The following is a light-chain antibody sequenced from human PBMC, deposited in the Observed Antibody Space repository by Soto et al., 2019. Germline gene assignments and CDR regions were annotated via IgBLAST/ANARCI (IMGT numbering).Light chain of an antibody. CDR3: QPYHNSPRT. CDR1: QSVNSGF. J-gene: IGKJ1*01. V-gene: IGKV3-20*01. CDR2: GAS. Sequence: EIVLTQSPGTLSLSPGERATLSCRASQSVNSGFLAWYQQKPGQAPRLLIYGASNRATGIPDRFSGSGSGTDFTLTVSRLQPDDFAVYYCQPYHNSPRTFGQGTKVEIK.